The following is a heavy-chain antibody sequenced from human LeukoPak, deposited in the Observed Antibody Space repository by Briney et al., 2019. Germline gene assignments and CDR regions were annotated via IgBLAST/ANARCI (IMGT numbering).Heavy chain of an antibody. CDR2: IYYRGST. Sequence: PSETLSLTCTVSGGSISSTSYYWGWIRQPPGKGLEWIGSIYYRGSTYYNPSLMSRVTISLDTSKNQFSLKLSSVTAADTAVYYCARRFLRLGELSPIDYWGQGTLVTVSS. D-gene: IGHD3-16*02. J-gene: IGHJ4*02. CDR1: GGSISSTSYY. V-gene: IGHV4-39*01. CDR3: ARRFLRLGELSPIDY.